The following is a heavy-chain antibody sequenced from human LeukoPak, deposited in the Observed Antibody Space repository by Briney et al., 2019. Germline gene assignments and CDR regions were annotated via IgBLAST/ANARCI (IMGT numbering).Heavy chain of an antibody. CDR1: GFTFSSYG. CDR3: AKVYTVSDFDY. Sequence: GGSLRLSCAASGFTFSSYGMHWVRQAPGKGLEWVAVISYDGSNKYYADSVKGRFTVSRDNSKNTLYLQMNSLRAEDTAVYYCAKVYTVSDFDYWGQGTLVTVSS. V-gene: IGHV3-30*18. D-gene: IGHD4-17*01. J-gene: IGHJ4*02. CDR2: ISYDGSNK.